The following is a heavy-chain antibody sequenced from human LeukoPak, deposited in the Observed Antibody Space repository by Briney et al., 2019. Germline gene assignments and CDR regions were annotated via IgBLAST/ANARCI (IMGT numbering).Heavy chain of an antibody. Sequence: ASVKVSCKASGYTFTSYAMHWVRQAPGQRLEWMGWINAGNGNTKYSQKFQGRVTITRDTSASTAYMELRSLRSDDTAVYYCARIAAAMDFYGMDVWGQGTTVTVSS. CDR3: ARIAAAMDFYGMDV. J-gene: IGHJ6*02. D-gene: IGHD6-13*01. CDR2: INAGNGNT. CDR1: GYTFTSYA. V-gene: IGHV1-3*01.